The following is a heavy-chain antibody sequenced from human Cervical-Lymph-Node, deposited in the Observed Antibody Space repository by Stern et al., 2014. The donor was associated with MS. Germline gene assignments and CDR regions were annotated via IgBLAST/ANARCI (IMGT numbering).Heavy chain of an antibody. V-gene: IGHV1-69*01. J-gene: IGHJ6*02. CDR2: IIPIFGTT. Sequence: QVQLVESGAEVKKPGSSVKVSCKASGGTFSSYGISWVRQAPGQGLEWMGGIIPIFGTTNYAQQFQGRVTITADPSTSTAYMDLNSLRSEDTAVYYCASGLIPHAHYNYYGMDVWGQGTTVTVSS. D-gene: IGHD2-2*02. CDR3: ASGLIPHAHYNYYGMDV. CDR1: GGTFSSYG.